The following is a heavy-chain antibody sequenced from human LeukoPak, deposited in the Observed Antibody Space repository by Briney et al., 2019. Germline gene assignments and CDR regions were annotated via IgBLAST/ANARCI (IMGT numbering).Heavy chain of an antibody. CDR2: ISAYNGNT. CDR3: ARIGVADPVSDAFDV. Sequence: GASVKVSCKASGYTFTSYGISWVRQAPGQGLEWMGWISAYNGNTNYAQKLQGRVTMTTDTSTSTAYMELRSLRSDDTAVYYCARIGVADPVSDAFDVWGQGTMVTVSS. CDR1: GYTFTSYG. J-gene: IGHJ3*01. V-gene: IGHV1-18*01. D-gene: IGHD6-19*01.